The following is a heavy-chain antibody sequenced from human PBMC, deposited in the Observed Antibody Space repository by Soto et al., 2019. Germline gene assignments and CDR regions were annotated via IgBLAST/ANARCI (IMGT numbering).Heavy chain of an antibody. CDR3: ARETVVATTP. V-gene: IGHV4-34*01. J-gene: IGHJ5*02. CDR1: GGSFSGYY. D-gene: IGHD5-12*01. Sequence: SETLSLTCAVYGGSFSGYYWSWIRQPPGKGLEWIGEINHSGSTNYNPSLKSRVTISVDTSKNQFSLKLSSVTAADTAVYYCARETVVATTPWGQGTLVTVSS. CDR2: INHSGST.